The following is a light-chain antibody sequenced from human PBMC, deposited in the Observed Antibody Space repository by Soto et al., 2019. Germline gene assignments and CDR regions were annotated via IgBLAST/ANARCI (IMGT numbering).Light chain of an antibody. CDR3: XQYGXXSRT. V-gene: IGKV3-20*01. CDR2: GAS. CDR1: QSVSSSY. Sequence: EIVLTQSPGTLSLSPGERATLSCRASQSVSSSYLAWYQQKPGQAPRLLIYGASSRATGIPDRXSGSXSRXXXXXXXXXXELEDXAXXYCXQYGXXSRTFGQGTKVEIK. J-gene: IGKJ1*01.